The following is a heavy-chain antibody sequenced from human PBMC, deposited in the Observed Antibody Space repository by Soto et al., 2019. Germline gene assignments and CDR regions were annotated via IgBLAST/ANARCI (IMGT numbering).Heavy chain of an antibody. D-gene: IGHD3-10*01. J-gene: IGHJ4*02. CDR2: IYYDGRT. Sequence: PSETLSLTCTVSGASISSGYWSWIRQSPGKGLEWIGYIYYDGRTHYNPSLRSRVIISVDTSKNQFSLILSSVTAADTAVYHFARSGVDDSPSYLWFYFDYWGQGSLVTVSS. CDR3: ARSGVDDSPSYLWFYFDY. CDR1: GASISSGY. V-gene: IGHV4-30-4*01.